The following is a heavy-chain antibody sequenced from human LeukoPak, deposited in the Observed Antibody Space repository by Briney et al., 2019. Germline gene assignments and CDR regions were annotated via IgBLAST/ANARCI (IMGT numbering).Heavy chain of an antibody. Sequence: SETLSLTCTVSGGSISSYYWSWIRQPPGKGLEWIGYIYCSGSTNYNPSLKSRVTISVDTSKNQFSLKLSSVPAADTAVYYCARVSDSSWYPYNWFDPWGQGTLVTVSS. D-gene: IGHD6-13*01. CDR3: ARVSDSSWYPYNWFDP. J-gene: IGHJ5*02. V-gene: IGHV4-59*01. CDR2: IYCSGST. CDR1: GGSISSYY.